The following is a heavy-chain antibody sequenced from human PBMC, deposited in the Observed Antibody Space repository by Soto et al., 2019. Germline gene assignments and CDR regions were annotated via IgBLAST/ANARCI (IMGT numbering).Heavy chain of an antibody. D-gene: IGHD1-7*01. CDR1: GGSISSYY. J-gene: IGHJ4*02. Sequence: KPSETLSLTCTVSGGSISSYYGSWIRQPPGKGLEWIGYIYYSGSTNYNPSLKSRVTISVDTSKNQFSLKLSSVTAADTAVYYCARDKGTGTIDYWGQGTLVTVSS. CDR3: ARDKGTGTIDY. V-gene: IGHV4-59*12. CDR2: IYYSGST.